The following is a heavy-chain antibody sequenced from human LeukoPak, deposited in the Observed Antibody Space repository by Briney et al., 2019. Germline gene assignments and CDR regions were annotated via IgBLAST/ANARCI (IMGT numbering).Heavy chain of an antibody. J-gene: IGHJ6*03. Sequence: PSETLSLTCTVSGGSISSSSYYWGWIRQPPGKGLEWIGSIYYSGSTYYNPSLKSRVTISVDTSKNQSSLKLSSVTAADTAVYYCARHSMVQDFYYYYYMDVWGKGTTVTVSS. V-gene: IGHV4-39*01. CDR3: ARHSMVQDFYYYYYMDV. CDR2: IYYSGST. D-gene: IGHD3-10*01. CDR1: GGSISSSSYY.